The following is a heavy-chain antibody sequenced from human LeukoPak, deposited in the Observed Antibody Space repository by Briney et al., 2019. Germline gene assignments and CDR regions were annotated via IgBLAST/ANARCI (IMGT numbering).Heavy chain of an antibody. Sequence: GGTLRLSCAASGFTFSNYVMSWVRQVPGKGLEWVSSFSDSGGYTYYADSVKGRFTISRDNSKNTLYLQMNSLRAEDTAVYYCAKDRSRNDYYGSGSYPSSNIVYWGQGTLVTVSS. CDR1: GFTFSNYV. CDR3: AKDRSRNDYYGSGSYPSSNIVY. CDR2: FSDSGGYT. D-gene: IGHD3-10*01. J-gene: IGHJ4*02. V-gene: IGHV3-23*01.